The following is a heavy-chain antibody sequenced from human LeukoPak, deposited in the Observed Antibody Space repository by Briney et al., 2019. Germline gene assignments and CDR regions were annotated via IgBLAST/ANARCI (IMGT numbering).Heavy chain of an antibody. D-gene: IGHD5-12*01. J-gene: IGHJ4*02. V-gene: IGHV4-4*07. CDR2: IYTSGST. CDR3: ARVGYSGYDPYYFDY. Sequence: SEALSLTCTVSGGSISSYYWSWIRQPAGKGLEWIGRIYTSGSTNYNPSLKSRVTMSVDTSKNQFSLKLSSVTAADTAVYYCARVGYSGYDPYYFDYWGQGTLVTVSS. CDR1: GGSISSYY.